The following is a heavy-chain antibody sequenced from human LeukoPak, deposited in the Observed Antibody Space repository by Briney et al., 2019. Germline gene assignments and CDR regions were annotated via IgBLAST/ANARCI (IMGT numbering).Heavy chain of an antibody. J-gene: IGHJ4*02. CDR1: GYIVSGKY. CDR3: VTPGPTVTGGFEY. Sequence: PGGSLRLSCAVSGYIVSGKYMGWVRQAPGKGLEWVSVIHSGGSTYYTDSVKGRFTISRDNSKNTLYLQMNSLRVEDTAVYYCVTPGPTVTGGFEYWGQGTLVTVSS. D-gene: IGHD4-17*01. CDR2: IHSGGST. V-gene: IGHV3-53*01.